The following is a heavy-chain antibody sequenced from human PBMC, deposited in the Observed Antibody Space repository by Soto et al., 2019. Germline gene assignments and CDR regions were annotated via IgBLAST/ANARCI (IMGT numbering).Heavy chain of an antibody. Sequence: QLSCQDSLGTFQSYASRWVRQAPGQGLAWMGGIIPSFSTPNYAQKFQGGVTITADESTSTAYMELSSLRSEDTAVYYCARYNGQRDHHASRQHGFDISGQGQMVTVS. D-gene: IGHD3-22*01. V-gene: IGHV1-69*01. CDR3: ARYNGQRDHHASRQHGFDI. CDR2: IIPSFSTP. J-gene: IGHJ3*02. CDR1: LGTFQSYA.